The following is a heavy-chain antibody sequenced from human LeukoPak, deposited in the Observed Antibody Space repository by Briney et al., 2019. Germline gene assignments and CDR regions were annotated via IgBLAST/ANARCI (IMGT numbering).Heavy chain of an antibody. J-gene: IGHJ4*02. CDR2: INPDSGGT. CDR3: ARVSSWFADFDY. CDR1: RYTFTGYY. V-gene: IGHV1-2*02. D-gene: IGHD3-10*01. Sequence: ASVKVSCKASRYTFTGYYMHWVRQAPGQGLEWMGWINPDSGGTNFAQKFQGRVTMTRDTSISTVYMELSRLRSDDTAVYYCARVSSWFADFDYWGQGTLVTVSS.